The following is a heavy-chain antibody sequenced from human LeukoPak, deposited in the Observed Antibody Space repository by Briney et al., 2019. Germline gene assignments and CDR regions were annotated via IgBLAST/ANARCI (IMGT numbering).Heavy chain of an antibody. CDR1: GGSISGYY. Sequence: SETLSLTCTVSGGSISGYYCSWIRQPPGKGLEWIGYIFYIGNTNYNPSLKSRVTISVDTSKNQFSLKLSSVTAADTAVYYCARDLSFGAFDIWGQGTMVTVSS. V-gene: IGHV4-59*01. CDR2: IFYIGNT. J-gene: IGHJ3*02. CDR3: ARDLSFGAFDI. D-gene: IGHD3-16*01.